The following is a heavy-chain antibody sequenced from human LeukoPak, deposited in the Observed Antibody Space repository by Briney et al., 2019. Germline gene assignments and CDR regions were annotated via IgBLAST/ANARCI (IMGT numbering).Heavy chain of an antibody. D-gene: IGHD3-22*01. Sequence: GGSLRLSCAASGFTFSGYAMSWVRQAPGKGLEWVSTISGSGGRTYYADSVEGRFTISRGNSRNTLYLQIKSLRVEDTAVYHCAKGRFFHDNSDAFEIWGQGTMVTVSS. V-gene: IGHV3-23*01. J-gene: IGHJ3*02. CDR3: AKGRFFHDNSDAFEI. CDR1: GFTFSGYA. CDR2: ISGSGGRT.